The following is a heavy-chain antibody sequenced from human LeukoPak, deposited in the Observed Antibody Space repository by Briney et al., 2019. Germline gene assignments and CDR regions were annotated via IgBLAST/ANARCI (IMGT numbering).Heavy chain of an antibody. Sequence: GGSLRLSCVASGITFSNYGMHWVRQAPGKGLEWVAFIRFDGSNRYYADSVKGRFTISRDTSKNTLFLQMNSLRAEDTAVYYCAKEGSGWHYYYYMDVWGKGTTVTVSS. CDR3: AKEGSGWHYYYYMDV. CDR2: IRFDGSNR. D-gene: IGHD6-19*01. V-gene: IGHV3-30*02. J-gene: IGHJ6*03. CDR1: GITFSNYG.